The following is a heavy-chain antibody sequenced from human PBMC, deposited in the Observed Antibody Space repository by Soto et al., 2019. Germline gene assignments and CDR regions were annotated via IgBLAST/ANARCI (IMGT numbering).Heavy chain of an antibody. D-gene: IGHD4-17*01. Sequence: GESLKISGKGSGYSFTSYWIGWVRKMHGQGLEWMGIIYPGDAHTRYSPSFQGQVTISADKSISIAYLQWTSLKASDTAIYYCARHGFYGAYSSNYFDPWGQGTLVAVSS. CDR1: GYSFTSYW. CDR3: ARHGFYGAYSSNYFDP. V-gene: IGHV5-51*01. CDR2: IYPGDAHT. J-gene: IGHJ5*02.